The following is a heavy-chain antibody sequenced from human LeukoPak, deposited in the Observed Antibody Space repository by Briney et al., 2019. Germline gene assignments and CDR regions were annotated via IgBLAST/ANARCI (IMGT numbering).Heavy chain of an antibody. J-gene: IGHJ4*02. CDR3: ARDLDYVFDY. V-gene: IGHV4-59*02. D-gene: IGHD4-17*01. CDR1: GGSVSGFC. Sequence: SETLSLTCTVSGGSVSGFCWSWIRQPPGKGLEWIGYIYYSGSTSYSPSLKSRVTISLDTSKNQFSLKLSSVTAADTAVYYCARDLDYVFDYWGQGTLVTVSS. CDR2: IYYSGST.